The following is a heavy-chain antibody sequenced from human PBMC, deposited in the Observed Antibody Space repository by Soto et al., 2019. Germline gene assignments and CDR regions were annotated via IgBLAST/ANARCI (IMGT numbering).Heavy chain of an antibody. CDR3: GRKWYYDSSGYPKGVIYFDY. CDR1: GGSFSGYY. Sequence: PSETLSLTCAVYGGSFSGYYWSWIRQPPGKGPEWIGEINHSGSTNYNPSLKSRVTISVDTSKNQFSLKLSSVTAADTAVYYCGRKWYYDSSGYPKGVIYFDYWGQGTLVTVSS. CDR2: INHSGST. V-gene: IGHV4-34*01. J-gene: IGHJ4*02. D-gene: IGHD3-22*01.